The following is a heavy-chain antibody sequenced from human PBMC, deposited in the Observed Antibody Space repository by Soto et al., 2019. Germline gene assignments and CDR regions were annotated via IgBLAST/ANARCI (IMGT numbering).Heavy chain of an antibody. Sequence: GGSLRLSCAASGFTVSSNYISWVRQAPGKGPEWVSVIYGGGSTYYADSVRGRFTILRDNSKNTLYLQMNSLRAEDTAVYYCARELLVTIFGVVTRVGMDVWGQGTTVTVSS. J-gene: IGHJ6*02. CDR3: ARELLVTIFGVVTRVGMDV. D-gene: IGHD3-3*01. CDR1: GFTVSSNY. V-gene: IGHV3-53*01. CDR2: IYGGGST.